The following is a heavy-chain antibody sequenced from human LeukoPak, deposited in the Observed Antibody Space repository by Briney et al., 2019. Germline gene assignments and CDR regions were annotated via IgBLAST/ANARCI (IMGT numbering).Heavy chain of an antibody. J-gene: IGHJ4*02. CDR2: ISSSSSYI. Sequence: PGGSLRLSCAASGFTFSSYSMNWVRQAPGKGLEWVSSISSSSSYIYYADSVKGRFTISRDNTKNTLYLQMNSLRAEDTAVYYCARDQNDLLQNYRSTWYPADYWGQGTLVTVSS. D-gene: IGHD6-13*01. V-gene: IGHV3-21*01. CDR3: ARDQNDLLQNYRSTWYPADY. CDR1: GFTFSSYS.